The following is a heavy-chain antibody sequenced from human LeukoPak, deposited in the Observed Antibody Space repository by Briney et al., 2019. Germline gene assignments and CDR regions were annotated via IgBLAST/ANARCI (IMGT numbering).Heavy chain of an antibody. CDR1: GGSMTFYY. J-gene: IGHJ4*02. CDR3: ARSRDGFNLADY. V-gene: IGHV4-59*01. Sequence: SETLSLTCIVSGGSMTFYYWTWIRQSPGQGLEWIGYFYYSGSTNYNPSLQSRVTISVDTSKNQFSLNLSSVTAADTAVYYCARSRDGFNLADYWGQGTLVSVSS. D-gene: IGHD5-24*01. CDR2: FYYSGST.